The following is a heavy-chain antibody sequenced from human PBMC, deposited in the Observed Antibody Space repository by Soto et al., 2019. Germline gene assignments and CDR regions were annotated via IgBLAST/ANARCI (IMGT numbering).Heavy chain of an antibody. V-gene: IGHV1-3*01. J-gene: IGHJ3*02. CDR2: INAGNGNT. CDR1: GYTFTRYA. D-gene: IGHD6-13*01. CDR3: ARGLVGSWYAFDI. Sequence: VASVKVSFKACGYTFTRYAMHWLRQAPGQRLEWMGWINAGNGNTKYSQKFQGRVTITRDTSASTAYMELSSLRSEDTAVYYCARGLVGSWYAFDIWGQGTMVTVSS.